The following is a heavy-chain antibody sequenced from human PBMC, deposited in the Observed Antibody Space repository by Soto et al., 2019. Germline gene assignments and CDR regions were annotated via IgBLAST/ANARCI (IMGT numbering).Heavy chain of an antibody. Sequence: SETLSLTCSVCGVSITSYDCSWIRQSAWGGLEWLGRINTDGLSTYSPSFKSRLTMSRDTSKNQVSLRLISVTAADTAVYFCARVPVAVGATEDYYGLDVWGQRTTVAVCS. CDR1: GVSITSYD. CDR2: INTDGLS. J-gene: IGHJ6*02. D-gene: IGHD2-15*01. CDR3: ARVPVAVGATEDYYGLDV. V-gene: IGHV4-4*07.